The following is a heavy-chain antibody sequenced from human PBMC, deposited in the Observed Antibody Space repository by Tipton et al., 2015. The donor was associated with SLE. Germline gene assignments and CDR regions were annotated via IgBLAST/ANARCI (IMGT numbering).Heavy chain of an antibody. J-gene: IGHJ4*02. CDR2: IYHSGST. D-gene: IGHD6-6*01. CDR1: GGSISSSSYY. Sequence: TLSLTCTVSGGSISSSSYYWGWIRQPPGKGLEWIGSIYHSGSTYYNPSLKSRATVSVDTSKNQFSLKLNSVTAADTAVFYCARGRAFVQGGFDYWGQGTLVTVSS. V-gene: IGHV4-39*07. CDR3: ARGRAFVQGGFDY.